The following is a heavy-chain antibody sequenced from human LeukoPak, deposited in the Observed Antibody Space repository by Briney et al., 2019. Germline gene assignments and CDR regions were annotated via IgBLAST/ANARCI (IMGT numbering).Heavy chain of an antibody. D-gene: IGHD5-18*01. V-gene: IGHV4-38-2*01. CDR3: ARHSGYSYGYAYYYYYMDV. J-gene: IGHJ6*03. CDR1: GYSISSGYY. CDR2: IHHSGST. Sequence: SETLSLTCAVSGYSISSGYYWGWIRQPPGKGLEWIGSIHHSGSTPYNPSLKSRVTISRDTSKNQFSLELNSVTAADTAVYYCARHSGYSYGYAYYYYYMDVWGKGTTVTVSS.